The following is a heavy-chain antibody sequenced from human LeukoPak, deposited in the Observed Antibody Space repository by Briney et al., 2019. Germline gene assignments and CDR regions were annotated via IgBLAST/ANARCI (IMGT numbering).Heavy chain of an antibody. V-gene: IGHV1-18*01. CDR2: ISAYNGNT. J-gene: IGHJ4*02. CDR1: GYTFTSYG. D-gene: IGHD1-26*01. Sequence: GASVKVSCKASGYTFTSYGISWVRQAPGQGLEWMGWISAYNGNTNYAQKLQGRVTMTTDTSTSTAYMELRSLRSDDTAVYYCARQKRTVVGATRFDYWGQGTLDTVSS. CDR3: ARQKRTVVGATRFDY.